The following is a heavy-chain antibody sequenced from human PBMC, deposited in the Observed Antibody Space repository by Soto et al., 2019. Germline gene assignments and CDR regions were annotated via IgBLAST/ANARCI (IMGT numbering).Heavy chain of an antibody. CDR2: ISSSSSYI. CDR1: GFTFGSDS. Sequence: GGSLRLSCAASGFTFGSDSMNWVRQAPGKGLEWGSSISSSSSYIYYADSVKGRFTISRDNAKNSLYLQMNSLRAEDTAVYYCARSSKDDFWSGYRYYYYGMDVWGQGTTLTVSS. D-gene: IGHD3-3*01. CDR3: ARSSKDDFWSGYRYYYYGMDV. J-gene: IGHJ6*02. V-gene: IGHV3-21*01.